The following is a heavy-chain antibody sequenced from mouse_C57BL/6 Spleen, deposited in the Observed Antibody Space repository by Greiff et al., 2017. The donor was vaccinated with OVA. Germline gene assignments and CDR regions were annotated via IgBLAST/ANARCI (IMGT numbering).Heavy chain of an antibody. V-gene: IGHV1-81*01. CDR3: ARSGYYGSCYGYFDG. Sequence: QVQLQQSGAELARPGASVKLSCKASGYTFTSYGISWVKQRTGQGLEWIGEIYPRSGNTYYNEKFKGKATLTADKSSSTAYMELRSLTSEDSAVYFCARSGYYGSCYGYFDGWGTGTTVTVSA. CDR1: GYTFTSYG. J-gene: IGHJ1*03. D-gene: IGHD1-1*01. CDR2: IYPRSGNT.